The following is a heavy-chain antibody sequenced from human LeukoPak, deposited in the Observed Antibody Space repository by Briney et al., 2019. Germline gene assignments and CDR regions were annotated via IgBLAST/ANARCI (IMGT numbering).Heavy chain of an antibody. V-gene: IGHV1-69*01. J-gene: IGHJ4*02. CDR1: GGTFSSYA. D-gene: IGHD6-19*01. CDR2: IIPIFGTA. Sequence: SVKVACKASGGTFSSYAISWVRQAPGQGLEWMGGIIPIFGTAHYAQKLQGRVTITADEYTSTAYMELSRLRSEDTAVYYCARDRTGIAVAGTDFDYWGQGTLVTVSS. CDR3: ARDRTGIAVAGTDFDY.